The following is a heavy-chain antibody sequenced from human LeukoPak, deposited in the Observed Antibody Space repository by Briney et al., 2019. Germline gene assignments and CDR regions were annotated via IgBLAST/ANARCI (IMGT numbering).Heavy chain of an antibody. CDR1: GFTFSDYG. Sequence: GGSLRLSCAASGFTFSDYGMNWVRVAPGKGPEWVSRISRSGTYIDYRDSVKGRFTISRDNSRSALYLQVDSLRAEDTAVYYCARGQGYCSSTRCSPGYYMDVWGTGTTVTV. CDR3: ARGQGYCSSTRCSPGYYMDV. J-gene: IGHJ6*03. D-gene: IGHD2-2*01. CDR2: ISRSGTYI. V-gene: IGHV3-21*06.